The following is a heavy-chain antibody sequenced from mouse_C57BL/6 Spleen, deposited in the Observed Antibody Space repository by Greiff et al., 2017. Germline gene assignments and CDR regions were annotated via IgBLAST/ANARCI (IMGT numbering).Heavy chain of an antibody. CDR2: INPYNGGT. Sequence: VQLKESGPVLVKPGASVKMSCKASGYTFTDYYMNWVKQSHGKSLEWIGVINPYNGGTSYNQKFKGKATLTVDKSSSTAYMELNSLTSEDSAVYYCARGAPWFAYWGQGTLVTVSA. CDR1: GYTFTDYY. V-gene: IGHV1-19*01. J-gene: IGHJ3*01. CDR3: ARGAPWFAY.